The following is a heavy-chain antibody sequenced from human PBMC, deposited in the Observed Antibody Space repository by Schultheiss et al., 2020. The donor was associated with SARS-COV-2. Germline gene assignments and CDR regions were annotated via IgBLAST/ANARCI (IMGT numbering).Heavy chain of an antibody. CDR2: IKQDGSEI. Sequence: GGSLRLSCAASGFTFSSYGMHWVRQAPGKGLEWVANIKQDGSEIYYVDSVKGRFTISRDDAKNSLDMQMNSLRVEDTAVYYCARDGSGGWHFDLWGRGTLVTVSS. J-gene: IGHJ2*01. V-gene: IGHV3-7*01. CDR3: ARDGSGGWHFDL. CDR1: GFTFSSYG. D-gene: IGHD6-25*01.